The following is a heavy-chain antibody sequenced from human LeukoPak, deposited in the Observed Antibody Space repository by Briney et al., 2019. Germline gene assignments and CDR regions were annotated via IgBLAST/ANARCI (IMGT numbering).Heavy chain of an antibody. CDR2: ISWDGGST. V-gene: IGHV3-43D*03. D-gene: IGHD4-23*01. CDR3: AKDGGNPSYYYYYMDV. J-gene: IGHJ6*03. Sequence: PGGSLRLSCAASGFTFDDYAMHWVRHAPGKGLEWVSLISWDGGSTYYADSVKGRFTISRDNSKNSLYLQMNSLRTEDTALYYCAKDGGNPSYYYYYMDVWGKGTTVTVSS. CDR1: GFTFDDYA.